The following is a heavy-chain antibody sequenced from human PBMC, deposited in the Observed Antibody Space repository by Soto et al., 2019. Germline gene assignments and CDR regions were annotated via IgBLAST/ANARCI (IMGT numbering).Heavy chain of an antibody. D-gene: IGHD6-6*01. CDR1: GYTFTSYG. V-gene: IGHV1-46*03. CDR3: ARGPYSSSLYYYYYYMDV. Sequence: ASVKVSCKASGYTFTSYGISWVRQAPGQGLEWMGIINPSGGSTSYAQKFQGRVTMTRDTSTSTVYMELSSLRSEDTAVYYCARGPYSSSLYYYYYYMDVWGKGTTVTVSS. J-gene: IGHJ6*03. CDR2: INPSGGST.